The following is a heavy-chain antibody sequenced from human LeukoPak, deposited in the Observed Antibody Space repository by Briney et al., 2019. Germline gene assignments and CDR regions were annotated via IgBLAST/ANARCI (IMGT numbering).Heavy chain of an antibody. V-gene: IGHV4-61*02. J-gene: IGHJ6*02. CDR2: IYTSGSI. CDR1: GGSISSGSYY. Sequence: SETLSLTCTVSGGSISSGSYYWRWIRQPAGKGLEWIGRIYTSGSINYNLSLKSRVTISVDTSKNQFSLKLSSVTAPDTAVYYCARVRLYSNYFYYYGMDVWGQGTTVTVSS. D-gene: IGHD4-11*01. CDR3: ARVRLYSNYFYYYGMDV.